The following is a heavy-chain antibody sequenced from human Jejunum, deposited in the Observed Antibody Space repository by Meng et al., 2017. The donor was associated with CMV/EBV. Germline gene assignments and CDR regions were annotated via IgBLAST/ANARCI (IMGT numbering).Heavy chain of an antibody. CDR1: GGSLNSRSDF. CDR2: IYYSGGT. V-gene: IGHV4-39*07. Sequence: TLSGGSLNSRSDFWAWIRQTPGKGLEWIGNIYYSGGTYSNPSLKSRVAISIDTSKNHFSLKLFSVTAADTAMYFCERESDRNRMDLWGQGALVTVSS. D-gene: IGHD1-14*01. CDR3: ERESDRNRMDL. J-gene: IGHJ5*02.